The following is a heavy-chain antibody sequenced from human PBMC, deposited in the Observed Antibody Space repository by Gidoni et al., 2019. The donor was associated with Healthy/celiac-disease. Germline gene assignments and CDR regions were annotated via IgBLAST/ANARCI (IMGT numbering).Heavy chain of an antibody. CDR3: AREGSIIAALYYYYGMDV. J-gene: IGHJ6*02. CDR2: ISSSSSYI. Sequence: EVQLVESGGGLVKPGGSLRLSCAASGFTFSSYSMNWVRQAPGKGLEWVSSISSSSSYIYYADSVKGRFTISRDNAKNSLYLQMNSLRAEDTAVYYCAREGSIIAALYYYYGMDVWGQGTTVTVSS. V-gene: IGHV3-21*01. CDR1: GFTFSSYS. D-gene: IGHD6-6*01.